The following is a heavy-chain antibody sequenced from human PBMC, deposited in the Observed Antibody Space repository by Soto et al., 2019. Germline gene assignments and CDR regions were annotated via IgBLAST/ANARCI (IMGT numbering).Heavy chain of an antibody. CDR2: INHSGST. CDR3: ARARQYYDCELDP. D-gene: IGHD3-22*01. J-gene: IGHJ5*02. CDR1: GGSFSGYY. Sequence: SETLSLTCAVYGGSFSGYYWSWIRQPPGKGLEWIGEINHSGSTNYNPSLKSRVTISVDTSKNQLSLKLTSVTAADTAVYYCARARQYYDCELDPWGQGTLVTVSS. V-gene: IGHV4-34*01.